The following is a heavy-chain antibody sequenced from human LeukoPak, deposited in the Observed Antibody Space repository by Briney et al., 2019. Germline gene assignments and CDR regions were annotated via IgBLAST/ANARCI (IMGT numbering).Heavy chain of an antibody. CDR1: GYSFTSYW. V-gene: IGHV5-51*01. CDR3: ARGARDSSGWYEEYYFDY. CDR2: IYPGDSDT. J-gene: IGHJ4*02. Sequence: SGESLKISCKGSGYSFTSYWIGWVRQMPGKGLEWMGIIYPGDSDTRYSPSFQGQDTISADKSISTAYLQWSSLKASDTAMYYCARGARDSSGWYEEYYFDYWGQGTLVTVSS. D-gene: IGHD6-19*01.